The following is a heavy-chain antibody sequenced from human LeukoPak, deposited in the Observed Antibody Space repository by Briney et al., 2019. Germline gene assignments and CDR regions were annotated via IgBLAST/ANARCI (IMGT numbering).Heavy chain of an antibody. Sequence: SVKVSCKASGGNYKDYSIAWVRQGPGQGLEWMGRIIPTLGTVDYAQKFQARIAITADKSRGTVYMELNSLTSEDTAVYYCARTVSAFTFIGDLYHGMDVWGPGTTVIVSS. V-gene: IGHV1-69*08. CDR1: GGNYKDYS. CDR2: IIPTLGTV. CDR3: ARTVSAFTFIGDLYHGMDV. D-gene: IGHD3-10*01. J-gene: IGHJ6*02.